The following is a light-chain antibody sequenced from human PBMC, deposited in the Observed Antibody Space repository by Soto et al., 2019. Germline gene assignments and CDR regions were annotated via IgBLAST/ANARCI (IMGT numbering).Light chain of an antibody. J-gene: IGLJ1*01. CDR2: DVS. CDR1: GSDVGGFNF. CDR3: GSYTGSTTLRYV. Sequence: QSALTQPASVSGSPGQSITISCTGTGSDVGGFNFVSWYQQHPGKAPQLIIYDVSHRPAGVSNRFSGSKSGNTASLTISGLQAEDGAAYDCGSYTGSTTLRYVFGTGTKVTVL. V-gene: IGLV2-14*01.